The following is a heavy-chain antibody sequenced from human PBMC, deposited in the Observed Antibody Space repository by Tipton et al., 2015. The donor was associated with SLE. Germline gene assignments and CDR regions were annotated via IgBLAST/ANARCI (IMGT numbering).Heavy chain of an antibody. J-gene: IGHJ1*01. CDR3: AREGEAGGIVYFQH. CDR1: GYSFIDYG. D-gene: IGHD3-16*01. Sequence: QSGPEVKKPGASVKVSCKTSGYSFIDYGISWVRQAPGQGIEWLGWTSDYDGNTKYEQTVQGRVTMTTGTSTRTAYMELRSLTSDDTAGYYCAREGEAGGIVYFQHWGQGIQVTVSS. V-gene: IGHV1-18*01. CDR2: TSDYDGNT.